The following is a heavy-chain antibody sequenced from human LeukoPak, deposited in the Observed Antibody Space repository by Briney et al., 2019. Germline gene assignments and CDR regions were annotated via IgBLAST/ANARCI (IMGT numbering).Heavy chain of an antibody. D-gene: IGHD3-10*01. Sequence: PGGSLRLSCAASGFTFSTYAMSWVRQAPGKGLDWVSEISGSGGTTFYADSVKGRFTISRDNSKNTLYLQMNSLRAEDTAVYYCAREKVRGVMGYWGQGTLVTVSS. CDR2: ISGSGGTT. J-gene: IGHJ4*02. V-gene: IGHV3-23*01. CDR3: AREKVRGVMGY. CDR1: GFTFSTYA.